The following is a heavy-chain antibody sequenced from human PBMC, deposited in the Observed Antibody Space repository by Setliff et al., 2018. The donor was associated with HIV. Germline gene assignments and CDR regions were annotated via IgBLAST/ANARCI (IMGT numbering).Heavy chain of an antibody. D-gene: IGHD6-13*01. Sequence: SETLSLTCTVSGDSASNSRYYWAWIRQPPGKGLEYIGSIHYDERTYYNPSLKSRVTISVDTSKNQFSLKLSSVTAADTAVYYCARRRYSSSGKYFDYWGQGTLVTVSS. CDR2: IHYDERT. J-gene: IGHJ4*02. V-gene: IGHV4-39*01. CDR3: ARRRYSSSGKYFDY. CDR1: GDSASNSRYY.